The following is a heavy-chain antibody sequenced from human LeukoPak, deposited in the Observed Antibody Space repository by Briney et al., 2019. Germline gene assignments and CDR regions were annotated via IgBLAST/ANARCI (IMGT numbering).Heavy chain of an antibody. Sequence: GASVKVSCKASGYTFTSYGISWVRQAPGQGLEWMGWISAYNANTHYAQKFQGRVTMTTDTSTSTVYMELRSLGSDDTAVYYCARDDCSGGSCYVSVWGQGTLVTVSS. J-gene: IGHJ4*02. CDR1: GYTFTSYG. V-gene: IGHV1-18*01. CDR3: ARDDCSGGSCYVSV. D-gene: IGHD2-15*01. CDR2: ISAYNANT.